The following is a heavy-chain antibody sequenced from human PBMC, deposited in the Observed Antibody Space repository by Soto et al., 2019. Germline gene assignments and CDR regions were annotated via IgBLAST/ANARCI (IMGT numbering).Heavy chain of an antibody. Sequence: QVQLQESGPGLVKPSETLSLTCTVSGGSISSYYWSWIRQPPGKGLEWIGYIYYYGSTNYNPSLKIRVTISVDTSKNQFSLKLSSVTAADTAVYYCASSNLAAAGFYYYGMDVWGRGTTVTVSS. CDR2: IYYYGST. CDR3: ASSNLAAAGFYYYGMDV. J-gene: IGHJ6*02. CDR1: GGSISSYY. V-gene: IGHV4-59*01. D-gene: IGHD6-13*01.